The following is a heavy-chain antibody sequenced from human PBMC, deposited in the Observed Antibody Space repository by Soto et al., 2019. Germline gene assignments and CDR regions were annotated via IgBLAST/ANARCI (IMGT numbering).Heavy chain of an antibody. CDR3: AQLGLMTFSHKHYFNH. CDR2: IKNDGTST. J-gene: IGHJ4*02. V-gene: IGHV3-23*01. D-gene: IGHD3-16*01. Sequence: GESLRLSCVASGFNFDNYGMSWVRQAPGEGLEWVSAIKNDGTSTYYAASVEDRFTISRDNSKNTLYLQLNSLRAEDTAVYYCAQLGLMTFSHKHYFNHWGRGTLVTVSS. CDR1: GFNFDNYG.